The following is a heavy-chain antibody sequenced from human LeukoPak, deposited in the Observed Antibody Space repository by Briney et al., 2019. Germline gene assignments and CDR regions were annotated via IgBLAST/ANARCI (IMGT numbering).Heavy chain of an antibody. Sequence: GGSLRLSCAASGFTFSNAWMSWVRQASGKGLEWVGRIKSKTDGGTTDYAAPVKGRFTISRDDSKNTLYLQMNSLKTEDTAVYYCTTDSEDIVVVPAAPDYWGQGTLVTVSS. CDR2: IKSKTDGGTT. D-gene: IGHD2-2*01. CDR1: GFTFSNAW. V-gene: IGHV3-15*01. J-gene: IGHJ4*02. CDR3: TTDSEDIVVVPAAPDY.